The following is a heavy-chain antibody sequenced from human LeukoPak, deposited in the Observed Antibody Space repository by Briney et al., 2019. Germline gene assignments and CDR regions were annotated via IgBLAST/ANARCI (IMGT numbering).Heavy chain of an antibody. Sequence: PGRSLRLSCAAAGFTFSSYGIQWVRQAPGKGRGWVAVISYDGSNKYYADSVKGRFTISRNNSKNSPHRQMNSLRAQDTPSEYCGGCSSTNWYWGPGTPV. CDR3: GGCSSTNWY. CDR1: GFTFSSYG. D-gene: IGHD2-2*01. V-gene: IGHV3-30*03. J-gene: IGHJ4*02. CDR2: ISYDGSNK.